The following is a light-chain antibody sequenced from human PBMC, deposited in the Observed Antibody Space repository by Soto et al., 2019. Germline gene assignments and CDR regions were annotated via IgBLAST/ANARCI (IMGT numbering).Light chain of an antibody. V-gene: IGLV2-23*01. CDR1: SSNVGTYDL. CDR3: CSFAVGAALG. Sequence: QSALTQPASVSASPGQSITISCTGTSSNVGTYDLVSWYQHHPDKAPKLIIYEGTKRPSGISSRFSGSKSGNTASLKLSGLQAEDDADYYCCSFAVGAALGFGGGTKLTVL. J-gene: IGLJ2*01. CDR2: EGT.